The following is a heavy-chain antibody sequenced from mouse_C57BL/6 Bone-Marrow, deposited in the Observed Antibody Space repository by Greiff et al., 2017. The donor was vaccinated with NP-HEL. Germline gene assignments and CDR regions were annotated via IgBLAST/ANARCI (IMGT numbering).Heavy chain of an antibody. CDR1: GFNIKDDY. D-gene: IGHD1-1*01. V-gene: IGHV14-4*01. CDR2: IDPENGDT. Sequence: EVQLQQSGAELVRPGASVKLSCTASGFNIKDDYMHWVKQRPEQGLEWIGWIDPENGDTEYASKFPGKATITADTSSNTAYLQLSSLTSEDTAVYYWTTWGYYGSSYCYAMDYWGQGTSVTVSS. J-gene: IGHJ4*01. CDR3: TTWGYYGSSYCYAMDY.